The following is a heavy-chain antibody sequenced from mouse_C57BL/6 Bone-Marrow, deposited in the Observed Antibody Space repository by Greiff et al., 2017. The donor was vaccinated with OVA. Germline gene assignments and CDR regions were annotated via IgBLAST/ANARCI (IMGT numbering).Heavy chain of an antibody. CDR1: GFTFTDYY. CDR3: ARYRQLRLPYFDY. CDR2: IRNKANGYTT. Sequence: EVNVVESGGGLVQPGGSLSLSCAASGFTFTDYYMSWVRQPPGKALEWLGFIRNKANGYTTEYSASVKGRFTISIDNSQSILYLQMNALRAEDSATYYCARYRQLRLPYFDYWGQGTTLTVSS. D-gene: IGHD3-2*02. J-gene: IGHJ2*01. V-gene: IGHV7-3*01.